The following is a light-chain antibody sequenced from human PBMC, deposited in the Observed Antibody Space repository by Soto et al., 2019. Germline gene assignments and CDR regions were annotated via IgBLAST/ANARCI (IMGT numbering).Light chain of an antibody. CDR3: VKLTHCPWT. CDR1: QSLVPSNGHTY. CDR2: EIS. J-gene: IGKJ1*01. V-gene: IGKV2-24*01. Sequence: DIVMTQTPLSAPVTLGQPASISCRSSQSLVPSNGHTYLSWLQQRPGQTTRLLIYEISNRFSGVTDRFSGSGTWKDFTLKISRVEAEDVGIYYCVKLTHCPWTFGQGTKVEI.